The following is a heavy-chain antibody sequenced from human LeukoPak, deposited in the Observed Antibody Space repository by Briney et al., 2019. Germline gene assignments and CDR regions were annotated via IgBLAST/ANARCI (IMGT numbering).Heavy chain of an antibody. CDR3: ARGDNYYDTSGYYNYYYYYMDV. Sequence: GGSLRLSCAASGFTFSDYYMSWIRQAPGKGLEWVSYISSSGTTIYYADSVKGRFTISRDNAKNSLYLQMNSLRAEDTAVYYCARGDNYYDTSGYYNYYYYYMDVWGKGTTVTVSS. D-gene: IGHD3-22*01. J-gene: IGHJ6*03. CDR1: GFTFSDYY. V-gene: IGHV3-11*04. CDR2: ISSSGTTI.